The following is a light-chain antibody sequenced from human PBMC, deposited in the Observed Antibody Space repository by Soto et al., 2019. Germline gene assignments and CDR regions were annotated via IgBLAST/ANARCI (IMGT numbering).Light chain of an antibody. Sequence: QSALTQSPSASASPGQSVTISCTGSSGDIGAYNYVSWYQQHPGEAPKLIIYEVNKRPSGVPDRFSGSKSGITASLTVSGLQADDEADYYCGAHAGSNTWVFGGGTKLTV. CDR2: EVN. V-gene: IGLV2-8*01. CDR1: SGDIGAYNY. J-gene: IGLJ3*02. CDR3: GAHAGSNTWV.